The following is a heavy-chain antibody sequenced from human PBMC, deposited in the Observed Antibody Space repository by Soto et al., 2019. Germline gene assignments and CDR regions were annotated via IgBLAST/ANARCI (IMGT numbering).Heavy chain of an antibody. V-gene: IGHV4-34*01. J-gene: IGHJ2*01. Sequence: SETLSLTCAFYGGSFSDYSWTWIRQPPGKALEWIGQINHSGSANYNPSLRSRVIISIGTPKNQFSLELTSVTAADTAVYYCAREGGSGSPDWYFNVWGRGTLVTVSS. CDR2: INHSGSA. CDR1: GGSFSDYS. CDR3: AREGGSGSPDWYFNV. D-gene: IGHD1-26*01.